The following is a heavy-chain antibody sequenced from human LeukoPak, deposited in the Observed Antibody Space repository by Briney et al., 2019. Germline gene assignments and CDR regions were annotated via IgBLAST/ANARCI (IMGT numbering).Heavy chain of an antibody. V-gene: IGHV4-34*01. CDR1: GGSFSGYY. D-gene: IGHD2-2*01. J-gene: IGHJ4*02. Sequence: PLETPSLTCAVYGGSFSGYYWSWIRQPPGKGLEWIGEINHSGSTNYKPSLKSRVTISVDTSKNQFSLKLSSVTAADTAVYYCARQYCSSTSCAFDYWGQGTLVNVSS. CDR2: INHSGST. CDR3: ARQYCSSTSCAFDY.